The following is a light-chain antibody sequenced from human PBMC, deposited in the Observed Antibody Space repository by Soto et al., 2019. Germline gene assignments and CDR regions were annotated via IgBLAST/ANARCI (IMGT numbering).Light chain of an antibody. Sequence: EIVLTQSPVTLSLSPGERATLSCRASQSVSRYLAWYQQKPGQAPRLLVYDASNRATGIPARFSGSGSGTDFTLTISSLEPEDFAVYYCQQRYIGLTFGGGTKV. CDR1: QSVSRY. CDR2: DAS. CDR3: QQRYIGLT. V-gene: IGKV3-11*01. J-gene: IGKJ4*01.